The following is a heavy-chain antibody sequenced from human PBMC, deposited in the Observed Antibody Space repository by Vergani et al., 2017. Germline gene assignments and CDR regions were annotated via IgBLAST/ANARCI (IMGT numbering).Heavy chain of an antibody. CDR3: ARHVTQDYYNDSDYFDY. D-gene: IGHD3-22*01. J-gene: IGHJ4*02. CDR2: MDYNERA. V-gene: IGHV4-39*01. Sequence: QLQLQESGPGLVKPSGTLSLTCSVTGGSFFNSRYYWGWIRQPPGKGLEWIGSMDYNERAYYTPSLRRRVAISIDTSKMQFSLKLYSLTAADTAIYYCARHVTQDYYNDSDYFDYWGLGTLVTVSS. CDR1: GGSFFNSRYY.